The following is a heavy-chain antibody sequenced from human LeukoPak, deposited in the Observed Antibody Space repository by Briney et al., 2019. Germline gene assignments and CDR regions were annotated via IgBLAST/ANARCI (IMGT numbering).Heavy chain of an antibody. D-gene: IGHD4-17*01. Sequence: GSLRLSCAASGFPFSDYYMSWIRQAPGKGLEWVSYISGGSHIYYADSVKGRFTISRDNSKNTLYLQMNSLRAEDTATYYCAKDQGPDYAPWGSATQFYWGQGALVTVSS. CDR1: GFPFSDYY. CDR3: AKDQGPDYAPWGSATQFY. J-gene: IGHJ4*02. V-gene: IGHV3-11*01. CDR2: ISGGSHI.